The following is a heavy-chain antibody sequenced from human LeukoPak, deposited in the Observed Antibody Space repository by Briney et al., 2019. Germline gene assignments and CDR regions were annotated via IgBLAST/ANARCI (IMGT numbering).Heavy chain of an antibody. CDR2: FTSKSDGGTT. CDR3: TGNNFDY. D-gene: IGHD4-23*01. CDR1: GFTFSSYS. J-gene: IGHJ4*02. V-gene: IGHV3-15*01. Sequence: GGSLRLSCAASGFTFSSYSMNWVRQAPGKGLEWIGRFTSKSDGGTTDYTAPVKGRFTISSDDSRNTLYLQMNSLKTEDTAVYYCTGNNFDYWGQGTLVTVSS.